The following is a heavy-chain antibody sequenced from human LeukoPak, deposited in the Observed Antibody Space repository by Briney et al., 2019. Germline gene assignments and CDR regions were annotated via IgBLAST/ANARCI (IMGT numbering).Heavy chain of an antibody. J-gene: IGHJ5*02. CDR3: ARGPSGPRPGNWFDP. Sequence: GGSLRLSCAASGFDFSSNWMNWVRQAPGKGLEWVSSISSSSNYIFYADSVKGRFTISRDNARNTLYLHMNSLRVEDTTIYYCARGPSGPRPGNWFDPWGQGTLVTVSS. CDR1: GFDFSSNW. V-gene: IGHV3-21*01. D-gene: IGHD5-12*01. CDR2: ISSSSNYI.